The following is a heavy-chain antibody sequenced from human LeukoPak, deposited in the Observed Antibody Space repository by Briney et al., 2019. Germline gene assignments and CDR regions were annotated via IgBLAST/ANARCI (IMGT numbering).Heavy chain of an antibody. CDR2: INPNSGGT. CDR3: ARGRGYYGGNQPGNGMDV. V-gene: IGHV1-2*04. D-gene: IGHD4-23*01. Sequence: GASVKVSCKASGYTFTGYYMHWVRQAPGQGLEWMGWINPNSGGTNYAQKFQGWVTMTRDTSISTAYMELSRLRSDDTAVYYCARGRGYYGGNQPGNGMDVWGQGTTVTVSS. J-gene: IGHJ6*02. CDR1: GYTFTGYY.